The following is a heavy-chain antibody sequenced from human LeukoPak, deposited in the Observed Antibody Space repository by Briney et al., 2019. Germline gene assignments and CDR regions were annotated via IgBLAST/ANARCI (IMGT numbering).Heavy chain of an antibody. Sequence: GESLKISCKGSGYSFANYWIGWVRQMPGKGLEWMGIIYPGDSDTRYSPSFQGQVTISADKSITTAYLQWSSLKASDTAMYYCTRGIAEAAVTKFDYWGQATLATVSS. V-gene: IGHV5-51*01. CDR2: IYPGDSDT. CDR3: TRGIAEAAVTKFDY. CDR1: GYSFANYW. D-gene: IGHD6-13*01. J-gene: IGHJ4*02.